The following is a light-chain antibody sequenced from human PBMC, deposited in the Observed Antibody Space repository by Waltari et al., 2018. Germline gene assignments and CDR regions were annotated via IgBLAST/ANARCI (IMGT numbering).Light chain of an antibody. CDR2: EAS. J-gene: IGKJ5*01. CDR1: QSVSRN. Sequence: EIVMTQSPDTLSVSPGERATFSCKASQSVSRNLAWYQHKPGQAPRLLIYEASTSATSIPARFRGSGSGTDFTLTISSLQSEDSAVYYCQQYNHWPPITFGQGTRLEIK. V-gene: IGKV3-15*01. CDR3: QQYNHWPPIT.